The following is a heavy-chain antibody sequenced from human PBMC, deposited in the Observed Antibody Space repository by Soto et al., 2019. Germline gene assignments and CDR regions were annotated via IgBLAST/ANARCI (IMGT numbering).Heavy chain of an antibody. CDR2: IYYSGST. D-gene: IGHD5-18*01. Sequence: QLQLQESGPGLVKPSETLSLTCTVSGGSISSSSYYWGWIRQPPGKGLEWIGSIYYSGSTYYNPSLKSRVTISVDTSKNQFSLKLSSVTAADTAVYYCARARGYSYGRSAANFDYWGQGTLVTVSS. CDR3: ARARGYSYGRSAANFDY. CDR1: GGSISSSSYY. J-gene: IGHJ4*02. V-gene: IGHV4-39*01.